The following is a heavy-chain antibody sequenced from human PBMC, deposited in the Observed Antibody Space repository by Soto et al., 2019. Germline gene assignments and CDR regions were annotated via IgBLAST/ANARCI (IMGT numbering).Heavy chain of an antibody. Sequence: SETLSLTCAVYGGSFSGYYWSWIRQPPGKGLEWIGEINHSGSTNYSPSLRSRVSISVDTSKNEFSLRLSSVTAADTAVYFCARSVAVPGAHIDYWGQGTQVTVSS. CDR3: ARSVAVPGAHIDY. CDR2: INHSGST. V-gene: IGHV4-34*01. D-gene: IGHD6-19*01. J-gene: IGHJ4*02. CDR1: GGSFSGYY.